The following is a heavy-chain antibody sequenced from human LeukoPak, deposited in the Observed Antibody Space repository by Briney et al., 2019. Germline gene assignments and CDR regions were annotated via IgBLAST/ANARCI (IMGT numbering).Heavy chain of an antibody. CDR3: ARSYCSSTSCYAPYYYYYYMDV. D-gene: IGHD2-2*01. V-gene: IGHV4-4*07. CDR2: IYTSGST. J-gene: IGHJ6*03. CDR1: GGSLSSYY. Sequence: SETLSLTCTVSGGSLSSYYWNWIRQPAGKGLEWIGRIYTSGSTNYNPSLKSRVTISVDTSKNQFSLKLSSVTAADTAVYYCARSYCSSTSCYAPYYYYYYMDVWGKGTTVTISS.